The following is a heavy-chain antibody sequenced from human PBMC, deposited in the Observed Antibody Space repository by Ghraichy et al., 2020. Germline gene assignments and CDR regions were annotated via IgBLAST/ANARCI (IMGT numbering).Heavy chain of an antibody. J-gene: IGHJ6*02. Sequence: ASVKVSCKASGYTFTSYGISWVRQAPGQGLEWMGWISAYNGNTNYAQKLQGRVTMTTDTSTSTAYMELRSLRSDDTAVYYCAKTQGYQLLKDYYGMDVWGQGTTVTVSS. D-gene: IGHD2-2*01. CDR1: GYTFTSYG. CDR3: AKTQGYQLLKDYYGMDV. V-gene: IGHV1-18*04. CDR2: ISAYNGNT.